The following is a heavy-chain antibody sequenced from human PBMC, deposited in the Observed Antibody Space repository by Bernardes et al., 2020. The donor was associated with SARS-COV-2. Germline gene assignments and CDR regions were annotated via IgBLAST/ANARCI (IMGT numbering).Heavy chain of an antibody. D-gene: IGHD1-26*01. CDR1: GNTFTGDY. CDR2: VNPTDGDT. Sequence: ASVKVSCKPSGNTFTGDYIHWVRQAPGQGLEWMGWVNPTDGDTRYAVKFQDRVTLTRDTSISTAFLEVYWLTSDDTAVYYCASGGRHQPSWGQGTLVTVSS. CDR3: ASGGRHQPS. V-gene: IGHV1-2*07. J-gene: IGHJ5*02.